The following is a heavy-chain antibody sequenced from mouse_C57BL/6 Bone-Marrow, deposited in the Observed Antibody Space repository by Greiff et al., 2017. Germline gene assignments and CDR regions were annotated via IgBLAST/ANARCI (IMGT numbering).Heavy chain of an antibody. CDR3: ARQLRRPSFAY. CDR1: GYTFTSYG. V-gene: IGHV1-81*01. CDR2: IYPRSGNT. Sequence: VMLVESGAELARPGASVKLSCKASGYTFTSYGISWVKQRTGQGLEWIGEIYPRSGNTYYNEKFKGKATLTADKSSSTAYMELRSLTSEDSAVYFCARQLRRPSFAYWGQGTLGTVSA. D-gene: IGHD3-2*02. J-gene: IGHJ3*01.